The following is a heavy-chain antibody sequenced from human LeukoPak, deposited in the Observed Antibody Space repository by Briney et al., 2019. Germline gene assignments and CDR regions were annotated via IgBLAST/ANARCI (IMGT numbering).Heavy chain of an antibody. CDR2: IYAGGSSSA. V-gene: IGHV3-53*04. D-gene: IGHD3-16*01. J-gene: IGHJ4*02. CDR3: LRQGVGDPPR. Sequence: GGSLRLSCAASGFTVSANDMSWVRQAPGKGLGWVSLIYAGGSSSAFYADSVKGRFTASRHDSKNTLDLQMNGLRADDTAVYYCLRQGVGDPPRWGQGTLVTVSS. CDR1: GFTVSAND.